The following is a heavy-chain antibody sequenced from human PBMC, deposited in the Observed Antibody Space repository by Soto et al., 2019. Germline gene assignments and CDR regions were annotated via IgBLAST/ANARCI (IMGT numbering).Heavy chain of an antibody. CDR1: GGSISSGDYY. CDR3: AREITMVRGVIPSPTFDY. V-gene: IGHV4-30-4*01. J-gene: IGHJ4*02. D-gene: IGHD3-10*01. CDR2: IYYSGST. Sequence: QVQLQESGPGLVKPSQTLSLTCTVSGGSISSGDYYWSWIRQPPGKGLEWIGYIYYSGSTYYNPSLKSRVTRSVDPSKNQFSLKLSSVTAADTAVYYCAREITMVRGVIPSPTFDYWGQGTLVTVSS.